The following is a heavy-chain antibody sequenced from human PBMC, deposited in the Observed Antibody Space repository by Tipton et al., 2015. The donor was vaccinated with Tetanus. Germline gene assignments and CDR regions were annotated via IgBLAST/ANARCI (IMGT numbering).Heavy chain of an antibody. CDR3: ARGRGYCSRTSCYRGSGWQYYFDY. CDR1: GCTFTGYY. CDR2: INPNSGGT. J-gene: IGHJ4*02. D-gene: IGHD2-2*02. V-gene: IGHV1-2*02. Sequence: QSGAEVKKPGASVKVSCKASGCTFTGYYMHWVRQAPGQGLEWMGWINPNSGGTNYAQKFQGRVTMTRDTSISTAYMELSRLRSDGSAVYYCARGRGYCSRTSCYRGSGWQYYFDYWGQGTLVTVSS.